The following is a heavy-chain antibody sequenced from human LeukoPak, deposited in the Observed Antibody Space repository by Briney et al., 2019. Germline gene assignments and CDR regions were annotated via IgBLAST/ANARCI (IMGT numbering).Heavy chain of an antibody. J-gene: IGHJ6*04. D-gene: IGHD3-10*01. CDR2: ISSSGSTI. Sequence: GGSLRLSCAASGFTFDDYGMSWVRQAPGKGLEWVSYISSSGSTIYYADSVKGRFTISRDNARNSLYLQMNSLRAEDTAVYYCAREPMVRGKNGMDVWGKGTTVTVSS. CDR1: GFTFDDYG. V-gene: IGHV3-48*03. CDR3: AREPMVRGKNGMDV.